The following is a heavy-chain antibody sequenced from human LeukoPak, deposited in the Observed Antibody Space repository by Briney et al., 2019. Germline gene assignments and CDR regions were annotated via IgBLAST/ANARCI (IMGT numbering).Heavy chain of an antibody. CDR3: AKDRYYYDSSGYYSDY. D-gene: IGHD3-22*01. CDR1: GFTFSSYG. J-gene: IGHJ4*02. V-gene: IGHV3-30*02. CDR2: IRYDGSSK. Sequence: GGSLRLSCAASGFTFSSYGMHWVRQAPGKGLEWVAFIRYDGSSKYYADSVRGRFTISRDNSKNTLYLQMNSLRAEDTAVYYCAKDRYYYDSSGYYSDYWGQGTLVTVSS.